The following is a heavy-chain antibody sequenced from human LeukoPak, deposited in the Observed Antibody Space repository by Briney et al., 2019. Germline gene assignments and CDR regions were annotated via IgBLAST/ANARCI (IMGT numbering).Heavy chain of an antibody. V-gene: IGHV3-15*01. Sequence: GGSLRLSCATSGFSFTNAWMSWVRQAPGEGLEWVGRIKSKTNGGTTDYAAPVKGRFSISRDDSKNTLYLQMNSLKTEDTAVYYCTTVVVTATYDSWGQGTLVTVSS. CDR1: GFSFTNAW. D-gene: IGHD2-15*01. J-gene: IGHJ4*02. CDR2: IKSKTNGGTT. CDR3: TTVVVTATYDS.